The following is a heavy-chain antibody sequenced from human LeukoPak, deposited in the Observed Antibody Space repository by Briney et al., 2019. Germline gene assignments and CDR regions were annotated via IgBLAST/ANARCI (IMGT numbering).Heavy chain of an antibody. Sequence: GASVKVSCKASGYTFIDYYMHWVRQAPGQGLEWMGWINPNSGGTDYAQKFQGRVTMTRDTSTDTAYMELSRLTSDDTAVYYCARDRITDCSTTSCTIANWFDPWGQGTLVTVSS. J-gene: IGHJ5*02. V-gene: IGHV1-2*02. CDR1: GYTFIDYY. CDR2: INPNSGGT. CDR3: ARDRITDCSTTSCTIANWFDP. D-gene: IGHD2-2*01.